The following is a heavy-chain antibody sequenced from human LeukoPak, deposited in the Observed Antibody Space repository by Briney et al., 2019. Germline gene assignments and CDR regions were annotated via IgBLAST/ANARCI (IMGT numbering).Heavy chain of an antibody. V-gene: IGHV1-2*02. CDR2: INPNSGGT. Sequence: VASVKVACKASGYTFTGYYMHWVRQAPGQGLEWMGWINPNSGGTNYAQKFQGRVTMTRDTSISTAYMELSRLRSDDTAVYYCARVRIVVVPAAMDVWSKGTTVTVS. D-gene: IGHD2-2*01. CDR1: GYTFTGYY. J-gene: IGHJ6*03. CDR3: ARVRIVVVPAAMDV.